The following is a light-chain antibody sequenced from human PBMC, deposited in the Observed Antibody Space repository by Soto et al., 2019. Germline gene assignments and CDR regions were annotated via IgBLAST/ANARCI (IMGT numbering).Light chain of an antibody. J-gene: IGLJ1*01. CDR3: AAWDDSLNGLYV. V-gene: IGLV1-44*01. CDR2: SNN. CDR1: SSNIGSNA. Sequence: QSVLTQPLSASGTPGQRVTISCSGGSSNIGSNAVTWYHQLPGTAPKLLIYSNNQRPSGVPDRFSGSKSGTSASLAISGLQSEDEADYYCAAWDDSLNGLYVFGTGTKLTVL.